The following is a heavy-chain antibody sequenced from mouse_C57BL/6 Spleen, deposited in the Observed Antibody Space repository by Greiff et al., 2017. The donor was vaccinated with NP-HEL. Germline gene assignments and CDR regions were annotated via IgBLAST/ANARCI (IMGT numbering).Heavy chain of an antibody. J-gene: IGHJ2*01. V-gene: IGHV1-53*01. CDR1: GYTFTSYW. D-gene: IGHD2-5*01. Sequence: QRQQLLSASVTPFASVKLSCKASGYTFTSYWMHWVKQRPGQGLEWIGNINPSNGGTNYNEKFKSKATLTVDKSSSTAYMQLSSLTSEDSAVYYCAAKHLRSNYGFDYWGQGTTLTVSS. CDR2: INPSNGGT. CDR3: AAKHLRSNYGFDY.